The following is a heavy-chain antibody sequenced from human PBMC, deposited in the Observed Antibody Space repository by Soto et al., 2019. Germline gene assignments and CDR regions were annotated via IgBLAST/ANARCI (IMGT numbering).Heavy chain of an antibody. D-gene: IGHD6-6*01. J-gene: IGHJ4*02. Sequence: GESLKISCKGSGYSFTSYWISWVRQMPGKGLEWMGRIDPSDSYTNYSPSFQGHVTISADKSISTAYLQWSSLKASDTAMYYCARHRLVYSSSSEYYFDYWGQGTLVTVSS. CDR2: IDPSDSYT. CDR1: GYSFTSYW. V-gene: IGHV5-10-1*01. CDR3: ARHRLVYSSSSEYYFDY.